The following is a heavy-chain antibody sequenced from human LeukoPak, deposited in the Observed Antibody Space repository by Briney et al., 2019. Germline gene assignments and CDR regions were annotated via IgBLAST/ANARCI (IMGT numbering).Heavy chain of an antibody. V-gene: IGHV4-59*12. CDR2: IYYSGST. J-gene: IGHJ6*02. Sequence: SETLSLTCTVSGGSISSYYWSWIRQPPGKGLEWIGYIYYSGSTNYNPSLKSRVTMSVDTSKNQFSLKLSSVTAADTAVYYCAREIVGAPDYYGMDVWGQGTTVTVSS. D-gene: IGHD1-26*01. CDR3: AREIVGAPDYYGMDV. CDR1: GGSISSYY.